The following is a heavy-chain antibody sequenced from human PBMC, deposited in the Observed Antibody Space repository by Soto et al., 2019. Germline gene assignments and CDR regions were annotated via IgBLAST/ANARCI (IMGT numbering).Heavy chain of an antibody. D-gene: IGHD6-13*01. V-gene: IGHV4-39*01. CDR1: GGSISSSSYY. Sequence: QLQLQESGPGLVKPSETLSLTCTVSGGSISSSSYYWGWIRQPPGKGLEWIGSIYYSGSTYYNPSLKSRVTISVDTSKNQFSLKLSSVTAADTAVYYCARLTRGKQQLDDYWGQGTLVTVSS. J-gene: IGHJ4*02. CDR3: ARLTRGKQQLDDY. CDR2: IYYSGST.